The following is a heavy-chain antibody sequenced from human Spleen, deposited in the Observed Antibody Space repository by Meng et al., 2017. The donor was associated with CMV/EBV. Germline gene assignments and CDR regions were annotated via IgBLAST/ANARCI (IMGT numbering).Heavy chain of an antibody. Sequence: SCKASGYRCTNYGITWVRQAPGEGLEWMGWIKVYDGDTKYVQKFQGRVTMTTDTSTSTAYMELRSLRSDDTAVYYCARDRGGNYYFDSWGQGTLVTVSS. D-gene: IGHD4-23*01. V-gene: IGHV1-18*01. J-gene: IGHJ4*02. CDR1: GYRCTNYG. CDR3: ARDRGGNYYFDS. CDR2: IKVYDGDT.